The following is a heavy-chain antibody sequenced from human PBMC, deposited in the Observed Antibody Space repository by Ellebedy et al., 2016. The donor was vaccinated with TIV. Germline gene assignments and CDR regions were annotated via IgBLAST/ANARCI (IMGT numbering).Heavy chain of an antibody. CDR2: IGTAGDT. CDR3: ARATAGFDY. D-gene: IGHD1-1*01. Sequence: GESLKISCAASGFTFSSYDMHWVRQATGKGLEWVSAIGTAGDTYYPGSVKGRFTISRENATNSLYLQMNSLRAEDTAVYYCARATAGFDYWGQGTLVTVSS. J-gene: IGHJ4*02. V-gene: IGHV3-13*01. CDR1: GFTFSSYD.